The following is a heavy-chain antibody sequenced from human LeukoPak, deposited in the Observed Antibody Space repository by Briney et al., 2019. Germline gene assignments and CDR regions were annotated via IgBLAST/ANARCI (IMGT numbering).Heavy chain of an antibody. J-gene: IGHJ1*01. Sequence: ASVKVSCKASGYTFTGYYMHWVRQAPGQGLEWMGWINPNNGGTNYAQKFQGRVTMTRDTSISTAYMELSRLRSDDTAVYYCASRPLGGYYLEYFQHWGQGTLVTVSS. CDR3: ASRPLGGYYLEYFQH. CDR1: GYTFTGYY. D-gene: IGHD3-22*01. CDR2: INPNNGGT. V-gene: IGHV1-2*02.